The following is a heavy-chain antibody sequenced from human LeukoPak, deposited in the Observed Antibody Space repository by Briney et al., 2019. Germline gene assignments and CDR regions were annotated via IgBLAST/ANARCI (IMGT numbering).Heavy chain of an antibody. Sequence: GGSLRLSCAASGFTVSNNYMSWVRQAPGRGLEWVSVIYKVGNTFYADFVKGRYTISRDNSKNTLYLQMNSLRVEDTATYFCAKDIQLSTWGLGTMVTVSS. CDR1: GFTVSNNY. CDR2: IYKVGNT. J-gene: IGHJ3*01. V-gene: IGHV3-66*01. D-gene: IGHD5-24*01. CDR3: AKDIQLST.